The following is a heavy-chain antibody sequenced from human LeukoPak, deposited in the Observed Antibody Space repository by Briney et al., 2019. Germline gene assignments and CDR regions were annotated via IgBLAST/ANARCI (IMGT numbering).Heavy chain of an antibody. D-gene: IGHD3-22*01. Sequence: GESLKISCKGSGYSFTSYWIGWVRQMPGKGLEWMGIIYPGDSDTRYSPSFQGQVTISADKSISTAYLQWSSLKASDTAMYYCARTEINYYDSSVGYYFDYWGQGTLVTVSS. CDR1: GYSFTSYW. V-gene: IGHV5-51*01. CDR2: IYPGDSDT. CDR3: ARTEINYYDSSVGYYFDY. J-gene: IGHJ4*02.